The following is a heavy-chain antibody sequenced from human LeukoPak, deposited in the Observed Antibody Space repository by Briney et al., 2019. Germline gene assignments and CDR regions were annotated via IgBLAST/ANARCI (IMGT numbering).Heavy chain of an antibody. CDR3: ARGGRAGAFDY. Sequence: SETLSLTCTVSGYSISSGYYWGWIRQPPGKGLEWIGSIYHSGRTFYNPSLKSRVTISVDTSKNQFSLKLTSVTAADTAVYYCARGGRAGAFDYWGQGTLVTVSS. J-gene: IGHJ4*02. D-gene: IGHD6-13*01. V-gene: IGHV4-38-2*02. CDR2: IYHSGRT. CDR1: GYSISSGYY.